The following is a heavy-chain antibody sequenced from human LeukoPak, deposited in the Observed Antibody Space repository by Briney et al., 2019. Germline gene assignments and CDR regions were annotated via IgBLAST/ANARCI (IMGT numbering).Heavy chain of an antibody. V-gene: IGHV1-2*02. J-gene: IGHJ5*02. CDR1: GYTFTGYY. D-gene: IGHD3-10*01. Sequence: ASVKVSCKASGYTFTGYYMHWVRQAPGQGLEWMGWINTNSGGTNYAQKFQGRVTMTRDTSISTAYMELSRLRSDDTAVYYCARADKNGWFGEPVNWFDPWGQGTLVTVSS. CDR2: INTNSGGT. CDR3: ARADKNGWFGEPVNWFDP.